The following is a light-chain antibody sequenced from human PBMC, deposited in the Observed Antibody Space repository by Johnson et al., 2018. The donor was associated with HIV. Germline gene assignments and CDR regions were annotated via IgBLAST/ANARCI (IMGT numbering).Light chain of an antibody. V-gene: IGLV1-51*02. J-gene: IGLJ1*01. CDR2: ENN. CDR3: GTWDSSLSAYV. CDR1: SSNIGNNY. Sequence: HSVLTQPPSVSAAPGQRVTISCSGSSSNIGNNYVSCYQQLPETAPKLLIYENNKRPSGIPDRFSGSKSGTSATLGITGLQTGDAADYYCGTWDSSLSAYVFGTGTKVTVL.